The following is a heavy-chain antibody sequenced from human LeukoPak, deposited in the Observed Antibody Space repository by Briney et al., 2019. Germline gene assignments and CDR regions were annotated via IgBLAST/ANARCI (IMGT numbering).Heavy chain of an antibody. CDR1: GFVFSQNV. J-gene: IGHJ4*02. V-gene: IGHV3-30*18. D-gene: IGHD4-17*01. CDR2: ISYDGSNK. CDR3: AKYGEDSYYFDY. Sequence: GRSLRLSCGASGFVFSQNVVHLFRQAPDKRRQWGAVISYDGSNKYYADSVKGRFTISRDNSKNTLYLQMNSLRAEDTAVYYCAKYGEDSYYFDYWGQGTLVTVSS.